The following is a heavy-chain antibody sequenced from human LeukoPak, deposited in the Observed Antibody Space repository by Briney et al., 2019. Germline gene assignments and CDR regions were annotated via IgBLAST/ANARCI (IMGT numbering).Heavy chain of an antibody. CDR2: IYTSGST. Sequence: SETLSLTCTVSGGSISSYYWSWVRQPAGKGVEWIGRIYTSGSTNYNPSLTSRVTMSVDTCKNQCSLTLSSVTAADAAGCYCAGAPWGSYWGGDAFDIWGQGTMVTVSS. CDR3: AGAPWGSYWGGDAFDI. CDR1: GGSISSYY. J-gene: IGHJ3*02. D-gene: IGHD1-26*01. V-gene: IGHV4-4*07.